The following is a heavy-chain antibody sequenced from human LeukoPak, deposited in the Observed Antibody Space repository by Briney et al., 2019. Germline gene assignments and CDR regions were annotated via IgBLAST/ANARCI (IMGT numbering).Heavy chain of an antibody. J-gene: IGHJ4*02. V-gene: IGHV3-23*01. CDR3: AKDPHVGSSGYYQYYFDY. CDR1: ECTFNDYA. D-gene: IGHD3-3*01. Sequence: PGGSLRLSCTASECTFNDYAMSWVRQSPGMRLEWLSSLSGSGGSTYYANSVRGRFTISRDNSKNTLFLQMHYLTAEATAVYYCAKDPHVGSSGYYQYYFDYGGQGTLVTVSS. CDR2: LSGSGGST.